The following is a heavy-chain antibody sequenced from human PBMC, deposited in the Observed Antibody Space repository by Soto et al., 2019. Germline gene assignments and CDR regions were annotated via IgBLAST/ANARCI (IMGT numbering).Heavy chain of an antibody. J-gene: IGHJ6*03. CDR1: GFTFSSYG. Sequence: GGSLRLSCAASGFTFSSYGMHWVRQAPGKGLEWVAVISYDGSNKYYADSVKGRFTISRDNSKNTLYLQMNSLRAEDTAVYYCAKAQYCTNGVCYTNYYYYMDVWGKGTTVTVSS. V-gene: IGHV3-30*18. D-gene: IGHD2-8*01. CDR3: AKAQYCTNGVCYTNYYYYMDV. CDR2: ISYDGSNK.